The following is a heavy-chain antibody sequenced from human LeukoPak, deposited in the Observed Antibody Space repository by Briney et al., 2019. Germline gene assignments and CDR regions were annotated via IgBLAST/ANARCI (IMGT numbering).Heavy chain of an antibody. J-gene: IGHJ4*02. D-gene: IGHD5-18*01. CDR3: AKGRDNYAYGDFDY. Sequence: GGSLRLSCAASGFTFSSYWMSWVRQAPGKGLEWVANIKQDGSEKYYVDSVKGRFTISRDNSKNTVYLQMSNLRAEDTALYYCAKGRDNYAYGDFDYWGQGTLVTVSS. CDR2: IKQDGSEK. V-gene: IGHV3-7*03. CDR1: GFTFSSYW.